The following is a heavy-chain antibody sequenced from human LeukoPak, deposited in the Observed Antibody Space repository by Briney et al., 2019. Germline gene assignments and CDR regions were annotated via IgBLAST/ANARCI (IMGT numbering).Heavy chain of an antibody. V-gene: IGHV3-7*03. D-gene: IGHD6-19*01. CDR1: GFTFSSYW. CDR2: IKQDGSEK. CDR3: ARVRGWSKGGMDV. J-gene: IGHJ6*02. Sequence: TGGSLRLSCAASGFTFSSYWMSWVRQAPGKGLEWVANIKQDGSEKYYVDSVKGRFTISRDNAKNSLYLQMNGLRAEDTAVYYCARVRGWSKGGMDVWGQGTTVAVSS.